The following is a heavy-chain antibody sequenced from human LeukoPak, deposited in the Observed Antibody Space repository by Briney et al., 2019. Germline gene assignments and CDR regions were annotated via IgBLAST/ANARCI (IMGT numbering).Heavy chain of an antibody. Sequence: GGSLRLSCAASGFTFSSYSMNWVRQAPGKGLEWASSISSSSSYIYYADSVKGRFTISRDNAKNSLYLQMNSLRAEDTAVYYCARDQTLFAFDIWGQGTMVTVSS. CDR1: GFTFSSYS. J-gene: IGHJ3*02. V-gene: IGHV3-21*01. CDR2: ISSSSSYI. CDR3: ARDQTLFAFDI. D-gene: IGHD3-10*01.